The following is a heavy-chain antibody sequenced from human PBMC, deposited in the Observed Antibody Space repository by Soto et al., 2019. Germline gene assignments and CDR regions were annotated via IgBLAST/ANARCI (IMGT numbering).Heavy chain of an antibody. D-gene: IGHD2-15*01. Sequence: SETLSLTCAVYGGTFSSYYWNWIRQSPGKGLEWIGDINYSGGTNYNPSLKSRVTISVDTSKNQFSLQLDSVTAADTAVYYCATDRVSCRGGPCYNYFDYWGQGTLVTVSS. CDR2: INYSGGT. J-gene: IGHJ4*02. V-gene: IGHV4-34*08. CDR1: GGTFSSYY. CDR3: ATDRVSCRGGPCYNYFDY.